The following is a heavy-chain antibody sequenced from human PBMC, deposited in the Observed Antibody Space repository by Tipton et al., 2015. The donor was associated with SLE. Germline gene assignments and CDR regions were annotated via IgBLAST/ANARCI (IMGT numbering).Heavy chain of an antibody. CDR2: IYYSGST. D-gene: IGHD3-10*01. CDR1: GGSISSHY. Sequence: TLSLTCTVSGGSISSHYWSWIRQPPGKGLEWIGYIYYSGSTNYNPSLKSRVTISVDTSKNQFSLKLSSVTAADTAVYYCARDSSYGSGSDYWGQGTLVTVSS. CDR3: ARDSSYGSGSDY. V-gene: IGHV4-59*11. J-gene: IGHJ4*02.